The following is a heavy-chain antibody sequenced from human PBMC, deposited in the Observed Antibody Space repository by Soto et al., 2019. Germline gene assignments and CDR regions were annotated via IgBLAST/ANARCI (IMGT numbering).Heavy chain of an antibody. CDR2: ISGSGGST. D-gene: IGHD5-12*01. V-gene: IGHV3-23*01. CDR3: AKDVARPATERAGYYYYYGMDV. J-gene: IGHJ6*02. Sequence: PGGSLRLSCAASGFTFSSYAMRWVRQAPGKGLEWVSAISGSGGSTYYADSVKGRFTISRDNSKNTLYLQMNSLRAEDTAVYYCAKDVARPATERAGYYYYYGMDVWGQGTTVTVSS. CDR1: GFTFSSYA.